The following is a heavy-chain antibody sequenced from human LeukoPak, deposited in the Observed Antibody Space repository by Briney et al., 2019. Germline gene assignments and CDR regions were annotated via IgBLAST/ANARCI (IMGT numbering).Heavy chain of an antibody. J-gene: IGHJ5*02. CDR1: GGSISSYY. V-gene: IGHV4-4*07. CDR2: IYTSGST. Sequence: PSETLSLTCTVSGGSISSYYWSWIRQPAGKGLEWIGRIYTSGSTNYNPSLKSRVTMSVDTSKNQFSLKLSSVTAADTAVYYCARGGYCSGGSCYRAKYNWFDPWGQGTLVTVSS. D-gene: IGHD2-15*01. CDR3: ARGGYCSGGSCYRAKYNWFDP.